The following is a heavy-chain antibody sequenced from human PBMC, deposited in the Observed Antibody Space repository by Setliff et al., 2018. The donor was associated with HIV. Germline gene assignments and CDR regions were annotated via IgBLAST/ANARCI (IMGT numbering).Heavy chain of an antibody. J-gene: IGHJ5*02. D-gene: IGHD6-13*01. CDR3: ARTAAGYNWFDP. Sequence: WASVKVSCKASGCTFTSYYMHWVRQAPGQGLEWMGIINPSGGSTSYAQKFQGRVTMTRDTSTSTVYMELSSLRSEDTAVYYCARTAAGYNWFDPWGQGTLVTVSS. V-gene: IGHV1-46*01. CDR1: GCTFTSYY. CDR2: INPSGGST.